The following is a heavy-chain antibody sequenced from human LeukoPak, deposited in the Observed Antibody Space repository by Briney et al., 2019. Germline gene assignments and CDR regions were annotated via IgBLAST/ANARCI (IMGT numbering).Heavy chain of an antibody. Sequence: GGSLRLSCTASGFTLSSHDMHWVRQIPGQGLEWVAAVSSGFHAFFADSVQGRFTVSREDARNSLYLQMNSLRAGDTAVYYCVREARGYHYTYFDYWGQGTLVTVSS. D-gene: IGHD5-18*01. CDR3: VREARGYHYTYFDY. V-gene: IGHV3-13*01. CDR2: VSSGFHA. CDR1: GFTLSSHD. J-gene: IGHJ4*02.